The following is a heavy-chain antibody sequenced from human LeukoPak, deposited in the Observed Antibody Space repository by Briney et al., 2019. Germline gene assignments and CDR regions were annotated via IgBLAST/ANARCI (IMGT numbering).Heavy chain of an antibody. D-gene: IGHD1-26*01. J-gene: IGHJ4*02. V-gene: IGHV3-30*04. Sequence: GGSLRLSCAASGFTFISYAMHWVRQAPGKGLGWVAVISYDGSKKYYADFVKGRFTISRDNAKNSLYLQLNSLRVEDTAVYYCASRIVGTPDYFDYWGQGTLVTVSS. CDR2: ISYDGSKK. CDR1: GFTFISYA. CDR3: ASRIVGTPDYFDY.